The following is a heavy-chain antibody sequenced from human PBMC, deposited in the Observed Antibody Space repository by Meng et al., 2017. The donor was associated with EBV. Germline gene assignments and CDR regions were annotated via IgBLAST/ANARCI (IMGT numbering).Heavy chain of an antibody. CDR2: VHLGGNT. J-gene: IGHJ4*02. CDR1: GFDFSTYD. D-gene: IGHD2-15*01. CDR3: ARGGGRCSGGSCSIDY. V-gene: IGHV3-13*01. Sequence: EVELVGSGGNSVETGGSLRLSCAASGFDFSTYDMHWVRQSHGKGLEWVASVHLGGNTFFPDSVRGRFILSRDNAKSSMYLEMNSLTPGDTAVYYCARGGGRCSGGSCSIDYWGQGALVTVSS.